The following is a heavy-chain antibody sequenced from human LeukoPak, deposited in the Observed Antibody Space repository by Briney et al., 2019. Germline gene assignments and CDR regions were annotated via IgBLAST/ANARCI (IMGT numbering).Heavy chain of an antibody. CDR3: ARGYVYDSSGMYYFDY. D-gene: IGHD3-22*01. V-gene: IGHV3-33*01. CDR2: IWYDGSNK. Sequence: GGSLRLSCAASGFTFSSYGMHWVRQAPGKGLEWVAVIWYDGSNKYYADSVKGRFTISRDNSKNTLYLQMNSLRAEDTAVYYCARGYVYDSSGMYYFDYWGQGTLVTVSS. J-gene: IGHJ4*02. CDR1: GFTFSSYG.